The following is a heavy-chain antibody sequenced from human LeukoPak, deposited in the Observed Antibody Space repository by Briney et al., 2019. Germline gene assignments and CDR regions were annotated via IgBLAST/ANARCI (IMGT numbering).Heavy chain of an antibody. Sequence: PGRSLRLSCAASGFTFSSYGMHWVRQAPGKGLEWVAVISYDGSNKYYADSVKGRFTISRDNSKNTLYLQMNSLRAEDTAVYYCAKGNSLWFGELTIDPWGQGTLVTVSS. D-gene: IGHD3-10*01. CDR1: GFTFSSYG. J-gene: IGHJ5*02. CDR2: ISYDGSNK. CDR3: AKGNSLWFGELTIDP. V-gene: IGHV3-30*18.